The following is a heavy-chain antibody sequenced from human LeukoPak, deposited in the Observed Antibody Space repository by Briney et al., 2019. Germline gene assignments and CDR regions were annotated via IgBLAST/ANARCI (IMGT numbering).Heavy chain of an antibody. CDR1: GGTFSSYA. Sequence: SVKVSCKASGGTFSSYAISWVRQAPGQGLEWMGGIIPIFGTANYAQKFQGRVTITADESTSTAYMELSSLRSEDTAVYYCARGPLLRYFDWLLGAPHYYYYMDVWGKGTTVTVSS. J-gene: IGHJ6*03. D-gene: IGHD3-9*01. CDR3: ARGPLLRYFDWLLGAPHYYYYMDV. V-gene: IGHV1-69*01. CDR2: IIPIFGTA.